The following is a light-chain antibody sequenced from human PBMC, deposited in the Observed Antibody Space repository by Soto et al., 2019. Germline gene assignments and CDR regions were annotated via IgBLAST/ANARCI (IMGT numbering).Light chain of an antibody. V-gene: IGKV3-15*01. CDR2: ASS. CDR1: QSFESN. CDR3: QQYGDWPLT. Sequence: IVLTQSPATMSVSPGERATLSCRASQSFESNFAWYQQKPGQAPRLLLFASSTRATGVPARFSGSGSGTEFTITISSLQSEDFAVYYCQQYGDWPLTFGGGAKVEIE. J-gene: IGKJ4*01.